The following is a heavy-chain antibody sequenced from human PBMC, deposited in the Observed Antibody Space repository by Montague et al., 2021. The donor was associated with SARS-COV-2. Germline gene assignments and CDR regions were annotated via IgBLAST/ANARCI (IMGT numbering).Heavy chain of an antibody. D-gene: IGHD6-13*01. J-gene: IGHJ3*02. Sequence: SVTVSCKASGYTFTSYGISWLRQAPGQGLEWMGWISAYNGNTNYAQKLQGRVTMTTDTSTSTAYMELRSLRSDDTAVYYCASFYSSSWYGAFDIWGQGTMVTVSS. CDR2: ISAYNGNT. CDR3: ASFYSSSWYGAFDI. CDR1: GYTFTSYG. V-gene: IGHV1-18*01.